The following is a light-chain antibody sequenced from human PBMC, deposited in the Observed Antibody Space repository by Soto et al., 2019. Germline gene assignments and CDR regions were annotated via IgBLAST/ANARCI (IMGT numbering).Light chain of an antibody. Sequence: EIVLTQSPGTLSLSPGERATLSCRASQSIANSYLAWYQQKPGQTPRLLIYGASDRATGIPDRFSGSGSGADFPLTISRLEPEDFAVYYCQQYGNSPHTFGQGTKLEIK. CDR1: QSIANSY. CDR2: GAS. V-gene: IGKV3-20*01. J-gene: IGKJ2*01. CDR3: QQYGNSPHT.